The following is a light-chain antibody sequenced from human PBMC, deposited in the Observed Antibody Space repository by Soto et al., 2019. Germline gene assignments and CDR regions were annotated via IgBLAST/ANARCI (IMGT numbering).Light chain of an antibody. J-gene: IGLJ3*02. CDR2: EVS. Sequence: QSALTQPASVSGSPGQSIAISCSGTSSDIGGYHHVSWYQQHPGKAPKLIIYEVSNRPSGVSDRFSGSKSYNTASLTISGLQAEDEADYYCFSYTSSSTWVFGGGTKLTVL. V-gene: IGLV2-14*01. CDR1: SSDIGGYHH. CDR3: FSYTSSSTWV.